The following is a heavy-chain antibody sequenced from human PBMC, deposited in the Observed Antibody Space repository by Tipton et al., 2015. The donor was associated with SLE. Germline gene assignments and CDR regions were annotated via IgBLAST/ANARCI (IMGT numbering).Heavy chain of an antibody. CDR3: ARDRVGLWFRTNYYYYYGMDV. V-gene: IGHV4-34*01. CDR1: GGSFSGYY. CDR2: INHSGST. J-gene: IGHJ6*02. D-gene: IGHD3-10*01. Sequence: TLSLTCAVYGGSFSGYYWSWIRQPPGKGLEWIGEINHSGSTNYNPSLKSRVTISVDTSKNQFSLKLSSVTAADTAVYYCARDRVGLWFRTNYYYYYGMDVWGQGTTVTVSS.